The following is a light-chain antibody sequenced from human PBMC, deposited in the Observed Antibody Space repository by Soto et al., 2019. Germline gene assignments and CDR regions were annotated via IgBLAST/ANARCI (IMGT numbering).Light chain of an antibody. V-gene: IGKV3-15*01. CDR1: QSISSF. Sequence: EIVLTQSPATLSLSPGERATLSCRASQSISSFLGWYQQKPGQAPRLLIYGASTRATGIPARFSGSGSGTEFTLTISSLQSEDFAVYYCQQYNNWPPTFGQGTKVDIK. J-gene: IGKJ1*01. CDR2: GAS. CDR3: QQYNNWPPT.